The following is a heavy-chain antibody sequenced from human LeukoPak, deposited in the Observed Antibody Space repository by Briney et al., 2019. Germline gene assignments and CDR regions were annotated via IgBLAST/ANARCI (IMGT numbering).Heavy chain of an antibody. D-gene: IGHD3-10*01. J-gene: IGHJ5*02. CDR3: AKERPEVWFGEINLFDP. V-gene: IGHV3-23*01. CDR2: ISGSGGST. Sequence: GGSLRLSCAASGFTFSSYAMSWVRQAPGKGLEWVSAISGSGGSTYYADSVKGRFTISRDNSKNTLYLQMNSLRAEDTAVYYCAKERPEVWFGEINLFDPWGQGTLVTVSS. CDR1: GFTFSSYA.